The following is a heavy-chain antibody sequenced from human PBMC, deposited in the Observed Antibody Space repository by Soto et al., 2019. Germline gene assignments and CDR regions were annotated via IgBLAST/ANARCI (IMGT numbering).Heavy chain of an antibody. CDR2: ISGSGGST. Sequence: PGGSLRLSCAASGFTFSSYAMSWVRQAPGKGLEWVSAISGSGGSTYYADSVRGRFTISRDNSKNTLYLQLNSLRAEGTAVYYCAKDLGSSFRSNFDYWGQGTLVTVSS. D-gene: IGHD6-6*01. V-gene: IGHV3-23*01. CDR3: AKDLGSSFRSNFDY. CDR1: GFTFSSYA. J-gene: IGHJ4*02.